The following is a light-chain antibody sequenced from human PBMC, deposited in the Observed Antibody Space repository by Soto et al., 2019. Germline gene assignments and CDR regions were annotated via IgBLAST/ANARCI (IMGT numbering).Light chain of an antibody. CDR2: AAS. CDR1: QSISSY. J-gene: IGKJ2*01. CDR3: QQSYSTPYT. V-gene: IGKV1-39*01. Sequence: DIQMTQSPSSLSASVGDRVTITCQASQSISSYLNWYQQKPGTAPKLLIYAASSLQSGVPSRFSGSGSGTDFTLTISSLQPEDFATYHCQQSYSTPYTFGQGTKVDIK.